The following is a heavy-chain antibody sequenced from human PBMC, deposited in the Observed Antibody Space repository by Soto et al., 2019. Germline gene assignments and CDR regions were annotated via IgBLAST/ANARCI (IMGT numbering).Heavy chain of an antibody. CDR1: GGSSSSGGYY. D-gene: IGHD3-10*01. J-gene: IGHJ5*02. CDR2: IYYSGST. Sequence: QVQLQESGPGLVEPSQTLSLTFTVSGGSSSSGGYYWSWIRQHPGKGLERIGYIYYSGSTYYNPSQKTLVTISVDTHKNQFSLNVRPVTAADTAVYYCARGTGRSGPWGQGTLVTVSS. CDR3: ARGTGRSGP. V-gene: IGHV4-31*01.